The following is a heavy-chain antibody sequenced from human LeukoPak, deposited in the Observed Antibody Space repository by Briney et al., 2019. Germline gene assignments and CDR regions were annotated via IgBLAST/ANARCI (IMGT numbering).Heavy chain of an antibody. Sequence: ASVKVSCKASGYTFTDHYMHWVRQAPGQGLGWMGWINPYSGATLYAQSFQGRVTLTRDTSISTAYMDLSRLRSDDMAVYYCARDYPDSSGSSYMDVWAKGTTVTVSS. J-gene: IGHJ6*03. CDR2: INPYSGAT. V-gene: IGHV1-2*02. CDR1: GYTFTDHY. CDR3: ARDYPDSSGSSYMDV. D-gene: IGHD3-22*01.